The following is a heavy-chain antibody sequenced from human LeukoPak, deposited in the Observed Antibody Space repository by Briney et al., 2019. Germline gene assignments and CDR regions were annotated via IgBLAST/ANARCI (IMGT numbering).Heavy chain of an antibody. J-gene: IGHJ4*02. CDR2: ISSSSSTI. CDR1: GFTFSSYS. Sequence: GGSLRLSRAASGFTFSSYSMNWVRQAPGKGLEWVSYISSSSSTIYYADSVKGRFTISRDNAKNSLYLQMNSLRAEDTAVYYCARWHTAMVGYWGQGTLVTVSS. D-gene: IGHD5-18*01. V-gene: IGHV3-48*01. CDR3: ARWHTAMVGY.